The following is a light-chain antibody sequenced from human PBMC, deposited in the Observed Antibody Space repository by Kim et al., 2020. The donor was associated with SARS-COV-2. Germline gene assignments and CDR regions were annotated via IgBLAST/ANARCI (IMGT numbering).Light chain of an antibody. CDR3: QQYDSSPLT. J-gene: IGKJ4*01. CDR1: QSISNNH. V-gene: IGKV3-20*01. CDR2: GVS. Sequence: EIVLTQSPGTLSLSPGERATLSCRASQSISNNHLAWYQQKPGQAPSLLLAGVSRRATDIPDRFSGSGSGTDFTLSISVLEPDDFAVYYCQQYDSSPLTFGVGTKLEI.